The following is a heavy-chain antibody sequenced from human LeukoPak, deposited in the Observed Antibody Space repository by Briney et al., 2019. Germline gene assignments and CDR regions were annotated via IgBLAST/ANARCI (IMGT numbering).Heavy chain of an antibody. Sequence: PGGSLRLSCAASGFNFSSYGMHWVRQAPGKGLEWVAFIRYDGSNKYYADSVKGRFTISRDNSKNTLYLQMNSLRAEDTAVYYCAKDRHYDFWSGYSTDYWGQGTLVTVSS. CDR1: GFNFSSYG. CDR3: AKDRHYDFWSGYSTDY. D-gene: IGHD3-3*01. V-gene: IGHV3-30*02. CDR2: IRYDGSNK. J-gene: IGHJ4*02.